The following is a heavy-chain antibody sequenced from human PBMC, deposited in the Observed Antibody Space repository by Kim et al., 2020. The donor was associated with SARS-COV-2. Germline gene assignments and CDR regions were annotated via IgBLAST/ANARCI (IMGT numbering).Heavy chain of an antibody. CDR2: IYHSGST. D-gene: IGHD3-22*01. CDR3: ARDWDPFPENYDTPHAFDI. CDR1: GGSISSSNW. V-gene: IGHV4-4*02. J-gene: IGHJ3*02. Sequence: SETLSLTCAVSGGSISSSNWWSWVRQPPGKGLEWIGEIYHSGSTNYNPSLKSRVTISVDKSKNQFSLKLSSVTAADTAVYYCARDWDPFPENYDTPHAFDIWGQGTMVTVSS.